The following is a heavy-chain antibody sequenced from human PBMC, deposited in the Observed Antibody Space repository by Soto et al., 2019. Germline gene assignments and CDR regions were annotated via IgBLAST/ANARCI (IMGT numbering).Heavy chain of an antibody. CDR1: GFTFSGSA. CDR2: IRSKANSYAT. J-gene: IGHJ4*02. CDR3: ARGIYDFRSGHPKGPEY. Sequence: EVQLVESGGGLVQPGGSLTVSCAASGFTFSGSAMHWVRQASGKGLEWVGRIRSKANSYATAYAVSVKGRFTISRDDSRNTAYLQMTSLKTEDTAVYYCARGIYDFRSGHPKGPEYWGQGTVVTVSS. D-gene: IGHD3-3*01. V-gene: IGHV3-73*02.